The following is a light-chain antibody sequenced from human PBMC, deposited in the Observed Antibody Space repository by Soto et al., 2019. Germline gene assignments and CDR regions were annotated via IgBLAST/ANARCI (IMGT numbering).Light chain of an antibody. Sequence: EKVMTQSPAALSVSPGERATLSCRASQSVNSNLAWYQQKPGQAPRLLLYGASTRATGIPARFSGSASGTEFTLTISSLQSEGSAVYYCQQYNDWPLTFGGGTKVEIK. V-gene: IGKV3-15*01. J-gene: IGKJ4*01. CDR2: GAS. CDR1: QSVNSN. CDR3: QQYNDWPLT.